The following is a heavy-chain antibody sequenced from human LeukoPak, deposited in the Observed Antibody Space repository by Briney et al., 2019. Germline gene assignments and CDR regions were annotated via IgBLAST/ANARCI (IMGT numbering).Heavy chain of an antibody. V-gene: IGHV3-7*01. Sequence: GGSLRLSCAASGFTFSSYWMTWVRQAPGKGLGWVANIKQDGSEHYYVDSVKGRFTISRDNAKNSLYLQMNSLRAEDTAVYFCARGTTDLDYWGQGTLVTVSS. CDR2: IKQDGSEH. CDR3: ARGTTDLDY. J-gene: IGHJ4*02. CDR1: GFTFSSYW. D-gene: IGHD1-1*01.